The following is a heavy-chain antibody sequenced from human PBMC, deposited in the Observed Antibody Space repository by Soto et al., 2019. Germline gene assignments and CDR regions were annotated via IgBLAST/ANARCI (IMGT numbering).Heavy chain of an antibody. Sequence: SVKVSCKASGGTFSSYAISWVRQAPGQGLEWMGGIIPIFGTANYAQKFQGRVTITADESTSTAYIELSSLRSEDTAVYYCATIPTAMVRYSFDYWGQGTLVTVSS. V-gene: IGHV1-69*13. CDR2: IIPIFGTA. CDR3: ATIPTAMVRYSFDY. CDR1: GGTFSSYA. J-gene: IGHJ4*02. D-gene: IGHD5-18*01.